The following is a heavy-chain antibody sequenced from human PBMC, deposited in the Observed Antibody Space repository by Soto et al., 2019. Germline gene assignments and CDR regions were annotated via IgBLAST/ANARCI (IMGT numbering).Heavy chain of an antibody. CDR2: ISSSSSTI. CDR3: ARDRSYYYILTGEYYYYYGMDV. Sequence: GGSLRLPCAASGFTFSSYSMNWVRQAPGKGLEWGSYISSSSSTIYYADSVKGRFTISRDNAKNSLYLQMNSLRAEDTVVYYCARDRSYYYILTGEYYYYYGMDVWGQGTTVKVSS. V-gene: IGHV3-48*01. D-gene: IGHD3-9*01. CDR1: GFTFSSYS. J-gene: IGHJ6*02.